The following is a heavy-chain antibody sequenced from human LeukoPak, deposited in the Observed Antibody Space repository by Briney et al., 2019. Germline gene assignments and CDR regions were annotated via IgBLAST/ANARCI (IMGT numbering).Heavy chain of an antibody. J-gene: IGHJ4*02. CDR2: ISANNGNT. Sequence: ASVKVSCKASGYTFTSYGISWVRQAPGQGLEWMGWISANNGNTNYAQKLQGRVTMTTDTSTSTAYMELRSLRSDDTAVYYCARDYGSGSYSYFDYWGQGTLVTVSS. CDR1: GYTFTSYG. D-gene: IGHD3-10*01. CDR3: ARDYGSGSYSYFDY. V-gene: IGHV1-18*01.